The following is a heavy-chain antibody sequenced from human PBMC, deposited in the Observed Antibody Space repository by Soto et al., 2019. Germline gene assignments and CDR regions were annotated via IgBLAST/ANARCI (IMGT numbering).Heavy chain of an antibody. V-gene: IGHV1-8*01. CDR2: MKPNSGNT. D-gene: IGHD6-13*01. J-gene: IGHJ6*03. CDR1: GYTFTSYD. CDR3: ARDFVDTLNDSSSWPKGYYYYYMDV. Sequence: ASVKVSCKASGYTFTSYDINWVRQATGQGLEWMGWMKPNSGNTGYAQKFQGRVTMTRNTSISTTYMKMSSLRSEDTAVYYCARDFVDTLNDSSSWPKGYYYYYMDVWGKGTTVTVSS.